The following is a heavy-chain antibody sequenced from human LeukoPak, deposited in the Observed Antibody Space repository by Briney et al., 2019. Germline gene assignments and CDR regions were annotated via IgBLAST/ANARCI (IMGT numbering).Heavy chain of an antibody. CDR3: ARDPYSLYGMDV. J-gene: IGHJ6*02. CDR1: GDSISSRTYY. Sequence: PSETLSLTCTVSGDSISSRTYYWSWIRQPPGKGLEWIGEINHSGSTNYNPSLKSRVTISVDTSKNQFSLKLSSVTAADTAVYYCARDPYSLYGMDVWGQGTTVTVSS. D-gene: IGHD2-15*01. CDR2: INHSGST. V-gene: IGHV4-39*07.